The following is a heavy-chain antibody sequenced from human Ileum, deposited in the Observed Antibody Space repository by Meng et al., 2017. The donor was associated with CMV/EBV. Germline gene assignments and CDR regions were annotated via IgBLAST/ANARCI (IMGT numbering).Heavy chain of an antibody. V-gene: IGHV3-21*01. CDR2: ISTTSTFI. CDR1: GFAFSSYT. D-gene: IGHD6-13*01. CDR3: AKDMITAAGDQFDF. Sequence: SGFAFSSYTMDWVRQAPGKGLEWVSSISTTSTFIYYADSVKGRFTISRDNAKNSLYLQMDSLRAEDTAVYYCAKDMITAAGDQFDFWGPGTLVTVSS. J-gene: IGHJ4*02.